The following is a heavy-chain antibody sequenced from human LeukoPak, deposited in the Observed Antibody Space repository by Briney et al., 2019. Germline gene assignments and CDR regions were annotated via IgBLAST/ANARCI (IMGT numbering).Heavy chain of an antibody. CDR2: AYYSGSP. Sequence: SETLSLTCTVSGGSISSSSYYWGWIRQSPGKGLEWIGSAYYSGSPYYDPSLKSRVTISVDTSKNQFSLKLSSVTAADTAVYYCASHSAEYDILTGYHSYNSFDPWGQGILVTVSP. D-gene: IGHD3-9*01. CDR1: GGSISSSSYY. CDR3: ASHSAEYDILTGYHSYNSFDP. V-gene: IGHV4-39*01. J-gene: IGHJ5*02.